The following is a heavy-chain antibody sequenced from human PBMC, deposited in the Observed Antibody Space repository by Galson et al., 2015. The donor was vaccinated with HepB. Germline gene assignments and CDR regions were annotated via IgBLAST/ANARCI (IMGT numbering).Heavy chain of an antibody. Sequence: SLRLSCAASGFTFSSYAMHWVRQAPGKGLEWVAVISYDGSNKYYADSVKGRFTISRDNSKNTLYLQMNSLRAEDTAVHYCARGARMVRAGWFDPWGQGTLVTVSS. CDR1: GFTFSSYA. CDR2: ISYDGSNK. D-gene: IGHD3-10*01. J-gene: IGHJ5*02. CDR3: ARGARMVRAGWFDP. V-gene: IGHV3-30*04.